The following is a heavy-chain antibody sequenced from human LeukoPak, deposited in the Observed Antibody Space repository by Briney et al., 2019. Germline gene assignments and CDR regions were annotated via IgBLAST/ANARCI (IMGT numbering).Heavy chain of an antibody. CDR1: GGSISSGGYY. CDR3: ARRAAAASLYYFDY. D-gene: IGHD6-13*01. Sequence: SQTLSLTSTVSGGSISSGGYYWSWIRQHPGKGREWIGYIYYSGSTYYNPSLKSRVTISVDTSKNQFSLKLSSVTAADTAVYYCARRAAAASLYYFDYWGQGTLVTVSS. CDR2: IYYSGST. V-gene: IGHV4-31*03. J-gene: IGHJ4*02.